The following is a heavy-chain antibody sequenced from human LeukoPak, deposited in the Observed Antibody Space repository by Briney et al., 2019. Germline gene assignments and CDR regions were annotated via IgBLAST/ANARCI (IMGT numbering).Heavy chain of an antibody. Sequence: YPSETLSLTCTVSGGSISSYYWSWIRQPPGKGLEWIGYIYYSGSTNYNPSLKSRVTISVDTSKNQFSLKLSSVTAADTAVYYCARGSPRWLQIDYWGQGTLVTVSS. D-gene: IGHD4-23*01. CDR3: ARGSPRWLQIDY. J-gene: IGHJ4*02. CDR1: GGSISSYY. CDR2: IYYSGST. V-gene: IGHV4-59*01.